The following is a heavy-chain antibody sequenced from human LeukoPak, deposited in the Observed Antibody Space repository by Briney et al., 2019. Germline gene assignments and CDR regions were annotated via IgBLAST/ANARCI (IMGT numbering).Heavy chain of an antibody. Sequence: GGSLRLSCVVSGIRLSNYGMSWVRQAPGKGLEWVSGISESGGGTNYADSVKGRFTISRDDAKNTMYLQMNSLRAEDTAVYYCVEGGHKLNIATSQYYYGLDVWGQGTPVAVSS. V-gene: IGHV3-23*01. D-gene: IGHD2/OR15-2a*01. CDR2: ISESGGGT. J-gene: IGHJ6*02. CDR1: GIRLSNYG. CDR3: VEGGHKLNIATSQYYYGLDV.